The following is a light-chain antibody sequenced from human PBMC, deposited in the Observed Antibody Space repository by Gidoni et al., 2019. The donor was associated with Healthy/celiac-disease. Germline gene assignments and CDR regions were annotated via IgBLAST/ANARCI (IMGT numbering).Light chain of an antibody. J-gene: IGKJ1*01. CDR1: QSVSSSY. V-gene: IGKV3-20*01. CDR3: QQYGSSPTWT. Sequence: EIVLTQSPGTLSLSPGERATLSCRASQSVSSSYLAWYQQKPGQAPRLLIYGASSRATGIPDRFSGSGSGTEFTLTISRLEPEDVAVYYCQQYGSSPTWTFXXXTKVEIK. CDR2: GAS.